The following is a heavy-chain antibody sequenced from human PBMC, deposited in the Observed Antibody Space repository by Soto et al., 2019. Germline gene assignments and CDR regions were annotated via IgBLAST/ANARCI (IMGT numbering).Heavy chain of an antibody. Sequence: QVQLVXXXXXXXXXXASVKVSCKASGYTFTSYGISWVRQAPGQGLEWMGWISAYNGNTNYAQKLQGRVTMTTDTSTSTADMELRSLRSDDTAVYYCARDMYGDPGYWGQGTLVTVSS. CDR2: ISAYNGNT. CDR1: GYTFTSYG. V-gene: IGHV1-18*01. CDR3: ARDMYGDPGY. J-gene: IGHJ4*02. D-gene: IGHD4-17*01.